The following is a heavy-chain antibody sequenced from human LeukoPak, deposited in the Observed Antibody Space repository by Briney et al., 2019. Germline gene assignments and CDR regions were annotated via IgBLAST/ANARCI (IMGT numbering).Heavy chain of an antibody. CDR1: RFTFSSYE. V-gene: IGHV3-48*03. D-gene: IGHD2-15*01. J-gene: IGHJ6*04. CDR2: ISSSGSTI. Sequence: PGGSLRLSCAASRFTFSSYEMNWVRQAPGKGLEWVSYISSSGSTIYYADSVKGRFTISRDNAKNSLYLQMNSLRAEDTAVYYCARELPAATPLLYYGMDVWGKGTTVTVSS. CDR3: ARELPAATPLLYYGMDV.